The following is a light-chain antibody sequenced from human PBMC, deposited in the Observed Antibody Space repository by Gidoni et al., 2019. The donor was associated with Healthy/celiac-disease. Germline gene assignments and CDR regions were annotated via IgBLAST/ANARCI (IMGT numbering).Light chain of an antibody. J-gene: IGKJ4*01. V-gene: IGKV3-20*01. CDR1: QSVSSSY. CDR2: GAS. CDR3: HSGLT. Sequence: IVLTQSPGTLSLSPGERATLSCRASQSVSSSYLAWYQQKPGQAPRLLIYGASSRATGIPDRFSGSGSGTDFTLTISRLEPEDFAVYYCHSGLTFGGGTKVEIK.